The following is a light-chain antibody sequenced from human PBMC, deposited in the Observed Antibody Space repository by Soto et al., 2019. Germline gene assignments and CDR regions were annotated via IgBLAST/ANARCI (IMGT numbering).Light chain of an antibody. CDR3: SSYTSSSRYV. CDR1: SSDVGGYNY. CDR2: EVS. J-gene: IGLJ1*01. Sequence: QSALTQPASVSGSPGQSITISCTGTSSDVGGYNYVSWYQQHPGKAPKLMIYEVSNRPSGVSNRFSGSKSGNTASLTISGLQAEEEADYYCSSYTSSSRYVFGTGTKVPVL. V-gene: IGLV2-14*01.